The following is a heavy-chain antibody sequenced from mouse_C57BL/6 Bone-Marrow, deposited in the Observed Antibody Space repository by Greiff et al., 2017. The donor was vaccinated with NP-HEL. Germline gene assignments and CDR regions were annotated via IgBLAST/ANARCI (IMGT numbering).Heavy chain of an antibody. CDR2: ISSGGSYT. CDR3: ASRHWDGAMDY. D-gene: IGHD4-1*01. J-gene: IGHJ4*01. V-gene: IGHV5-6*02. Sequence: DVKLQESGGDLVKPGGSLKLSCAASGFTFSSYGMSWVRQTPDKRLEWVATISSGGSYTYYPDSVKGRFTISRDNAKNTLYLQMSSLKSEDTAMYYCASRHWDGAMDYWGQGTSGTVSS. CDR1: GFTFSSYG.